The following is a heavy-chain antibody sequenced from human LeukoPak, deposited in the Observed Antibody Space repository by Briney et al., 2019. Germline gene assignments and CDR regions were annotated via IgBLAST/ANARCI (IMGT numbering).Heavy chain of an antibody. Sequence: GGSLRLSCAASGFTFSSYSMNWVSQAPGKGLEWVSYISSSSSTIYYADSVKGRFTISRDNAKNSLYLQMNSLRAEDTAVYYCARANYGSGSPYYFDYWGQGTLVTVSS. CDR3: ARANYGSGSPYYFDY. CDR2: ISSSSSTI. D-gene: IGHD3-10*01. CDR1: GFTFSSYS. V-gene: IGHV3-48*04. J-gene: IGHJ4*02.